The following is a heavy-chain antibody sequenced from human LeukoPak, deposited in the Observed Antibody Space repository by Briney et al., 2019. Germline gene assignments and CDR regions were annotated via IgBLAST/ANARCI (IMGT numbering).Heavy chain of an antibody. V-gene: IGHV1-2*02. CDR1: GYTFTSYY. D-gene: IGHD3-9*01. Sequence: GASVKVSCKASGYTFTSYYMHWVRQAPGQGLEWMGWINPNTGGTSYAQRFQGRVTMTRDTSISTAYMELSSLRSDDTAVFYCARKGGAVLTGYHYWGQGTLVTVSS. CDR2: INPNTGGT. J-gene: IGHJ4*02. CDR3: ARKGGAVLTGYHY.